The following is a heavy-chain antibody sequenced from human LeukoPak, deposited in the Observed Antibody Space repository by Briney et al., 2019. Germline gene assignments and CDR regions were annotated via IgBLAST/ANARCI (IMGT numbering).Heavy chain of an antibody. Sequence: SETLSLTCAVHGGSFSGYYWSWIRQPPGKGLEWIGEINHSGSTNYNPSLKSRVTISVDTSKNQFSLKLRSVTAADTAVYYCARRPLVVVDTPYYFDYWGQGTLVTVSS. CDR1: GGSFSGYY. J-gene: IGHJ4*02. V-gene: IGHV4-34*01. D-gene: IGHD2-15*01. CDR2: INHSGST. CDR3: ARRPLVVVDTPYYFDY.